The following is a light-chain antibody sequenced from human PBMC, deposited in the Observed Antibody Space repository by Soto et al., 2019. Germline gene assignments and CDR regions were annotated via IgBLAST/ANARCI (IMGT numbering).Light chain of an antibody. J-gene: IGLJ3*02. CDR3: AAWDDSLNGPV. V-gene: IGLV1-44*01. CDR1: SSNIGSHS. CDR2: RSS. Sequence: QSVLTQPPSASGTPGQRVTISCSGSSSNIGSHSVNWYQQLPGMAPKLLIYRSSQRPSGVPDRFSGSKSGTSGSLAISGLQSGDEADYYCAAWDDSLNGPVFGGGTKVTVL.